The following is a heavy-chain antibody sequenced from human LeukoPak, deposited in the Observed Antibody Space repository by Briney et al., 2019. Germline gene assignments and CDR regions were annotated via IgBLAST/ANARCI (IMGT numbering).Heavy chain of an antibody. V-gene: IGHV1-24*01. D-gene: IGHD1-26*01. CDR1: GYTLTELS. CDR2: FDPEDGET. CDR3: ATVGWELRHWYFDL. J-gene: IGHJ2*01. Sequence: ASVKVSCKVSGYTLTELSMHWVRQAPGKGLEWMGCFDPEDGETIYAQKFQGRVTMTEDTSTDTAYMELSSLRSEDTAVYYCATVGWELRHWYFDLWGRGTLVTVSS.